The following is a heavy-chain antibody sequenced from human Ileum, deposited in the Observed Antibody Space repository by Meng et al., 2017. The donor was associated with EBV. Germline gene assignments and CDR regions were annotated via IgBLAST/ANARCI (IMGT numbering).Heavy chain of an antibody. CDR1: GFSLSTSGVG. CDR3: ARFDKNWVPFDY. J-gene: IGHJ4*02. CDR2: IYWDDDK. D-gene: IGHD7-27*01. Sequence: QITLKETGPTLVKPTQTLTLTCTFSGFSLSTSGVGVGWIRQPPGKALEWLALIYWDDDKRYSPSLKSRLTITKDTSKNQVVLTMTNMDPVDTATYYCARFDKNWVPFDYWGQGTLVTVSS. V-gene: IGHV2-5*02.